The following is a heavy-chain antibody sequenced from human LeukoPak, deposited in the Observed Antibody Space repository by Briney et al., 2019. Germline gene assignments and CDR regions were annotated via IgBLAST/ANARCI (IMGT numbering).Heavy chain of an antibody. D-gene: IGHD2-2*01. CDR1: GYTFTSYA. Sequence: ASVKVSCTASGYTFTSYAMNWVRQAPGQGLEWMGWINTNTGNPTYAQGFTGRFVFSLDTSVSTAYLQISSLKAEDAAVYYCARGSRVVVPAALIGYWGQGTLVTVSS. J-gene: IGHJ4*02. CDR2: INTNTGNP. CDR3: ARGSRVVVPAALIGY. V-gene: IGHV7-4-1*02.